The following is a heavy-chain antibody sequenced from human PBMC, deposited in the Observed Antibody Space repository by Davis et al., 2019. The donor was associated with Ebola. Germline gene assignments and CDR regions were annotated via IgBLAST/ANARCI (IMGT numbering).Heavy chain of an antibody. CDR1: GYSFTSYW. CDR3: ARPYCSGGSCYSGPLDY. J-gene: IGHJ4*02. Sequence: GESLKISCKGSGYSFTSYWISWVRQMPGKGLEWMGRIDPSDSYTNYSPSFQGHVTISADKSISTAYLQWSSLKASDTAMYYCARPYCSGGSCYSGPLDYWGQGTLVTVSS. CDR2: IDPSDSYT. D-gene: IGHD2-15*01. V-gene: IGHV5-10-1*01.